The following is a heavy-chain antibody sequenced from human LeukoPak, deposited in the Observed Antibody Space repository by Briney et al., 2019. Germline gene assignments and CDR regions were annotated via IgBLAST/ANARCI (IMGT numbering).Heavy chain of an antibody. V-gene: IGHV3-21*01. J-gene: IGHJ4*02. CDR3: ARDELADTRVHDS. CDR2: ISSSSSYI. D-gene: IGHD6-19*01. Sequence: SGGSLRLSCAASGFTFSSYSMNWVRQAPGKGLEWVSSISSSSSYIYYADSVKGRFTISRDNAKNSLYLQMNRLRAEDTAVYYCARDELADTRVHDSWGQGTLVTVYS. CDR1: GFTFSSYS.